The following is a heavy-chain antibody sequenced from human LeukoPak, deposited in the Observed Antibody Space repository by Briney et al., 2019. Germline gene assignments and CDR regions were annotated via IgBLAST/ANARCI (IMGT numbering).Heavy chain of an antibody. CDR1: GGSISSYY. CDR3: ARGDCSGGSCYFDY. V-gene: IGHV4-4*07. J-gene: IGHJ4*02. Sequence: SETLSLTCTVSGGSISSYYWSWIRQPAGKGLEWIGRIYTSGSTNYNPSLKSRVTMSVDTSKNQFSLKLSSVTAADTAVYYCARGDCSGGSCYFDYWGQGTLVTVSS. D-gene: IGHD2-15*01. CDR2: IYTSGST.